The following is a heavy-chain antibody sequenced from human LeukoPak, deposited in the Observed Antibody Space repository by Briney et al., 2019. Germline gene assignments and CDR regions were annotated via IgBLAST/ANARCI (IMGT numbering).Heavy chain of an antibody. Sequence: SETLSLTCAVSGGSLSGYYWSWIRQSPGKGLGWMGDIHHDGRTKYKSSFKSRITIFLVSSKNEVSLRLSPVTPADTALYFCARDVVPRDYGDTLNAYDLWGQGTMVTVS. D-gene: IGHD4-17*01. CDR3: ARDVVPRDYGDTLNAYDL. J-gene: IGHJ3*01. V-gene: IGHV4-34*01. CDR2: IHHDGRT. CDR1: GGSLSGYY.